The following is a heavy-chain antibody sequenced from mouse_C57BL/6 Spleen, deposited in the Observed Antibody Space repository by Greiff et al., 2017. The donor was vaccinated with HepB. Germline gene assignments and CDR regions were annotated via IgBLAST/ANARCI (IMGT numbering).Heavy chain of an antibody. J-gene: IGHJ2*01. CDR2: INPSTGGT. CDR3: VYCSTLDY. CDR1: GYSFTGYY. D-gene: IGHD1-1*01. Sequence: EVQLQQSGPELVKPGASVKISCTASGYSFTGYYMNWVKQSPEKSLEWIGEINPSTGGTTYNQKFKAKATLTVDKSSSTAYMQLKSLTSEDSAVYYCVYCSTLDYWGQGTTLTVSS. V-gene: IGHV1-42*01.